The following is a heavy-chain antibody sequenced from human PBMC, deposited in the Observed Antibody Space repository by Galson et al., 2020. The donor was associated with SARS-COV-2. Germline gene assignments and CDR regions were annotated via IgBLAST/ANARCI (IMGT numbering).Heavy chain of an antibody. V-gene: IGHV4-59*01. J-gene: IGHJ4*02. CDR3: ARMKWDRLRHGDS. D-gene: IGHD1-26*01. CDR2: IDYRGVT. Sequence: SETLSLTCAVSGGSISNDSWIWTRQPPGKELEWISHIDYRGVTDYNPSLKTRVTISIDTSRNQFSLKLTSVTAADTAIYYCARMKWDRLRHGDSWGQGTLATVSS. CDR1: GGSISNDS.